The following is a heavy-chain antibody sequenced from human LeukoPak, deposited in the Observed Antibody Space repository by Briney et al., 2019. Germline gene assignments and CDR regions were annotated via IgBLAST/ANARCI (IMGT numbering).Heavy chain of an antibody. Sequence: QPGGSLRLSCAASGFTFSSYWMSWVRQAPGKGLEWVANIKQDGSEKYYVDSVKGRFTISRDNAKNSLYLQMNSLRAEDTAVYYCARVEGYSSSHYYYMDVWGKGTTVTVSS. V-gene: IGHV3-7*01. CDR3: ARVEGYSSSHYYYMDV. D-gene: IGHD6-6*01. CDR2: IKQDGSEK. J-gene: IGHJ6*03. CDR1: GFTFSSYW.